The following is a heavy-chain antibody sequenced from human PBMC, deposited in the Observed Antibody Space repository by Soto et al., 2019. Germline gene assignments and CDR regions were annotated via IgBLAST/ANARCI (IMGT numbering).Heavy chain of an antibody. CDR3: AKEGSYMGGAFDI. CDR1: GISFSTYA. D-gene: IGHD3-16*01. J-gene: IGHJ3*02. CDR2: ISGSGGNT. V-gene: IGHV3-23*01. Sequence: EVQLLESGGHLVQPGGSQRLSCTHSGISFSTYAMSWVRQAPGKGLEWVSGISGSGGNTYYADSVKGRFTISRDSSKNTLYLQMNSLRAEDTAVYYCAKEGSYMGGAFDIWGPGTMVTVSS.